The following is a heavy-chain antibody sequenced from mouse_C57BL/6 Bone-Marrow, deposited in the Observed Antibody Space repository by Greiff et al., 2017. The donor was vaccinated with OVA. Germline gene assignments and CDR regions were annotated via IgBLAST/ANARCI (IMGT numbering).Heavy chain of an antibody. D-gene: IGHD1-3*01. Sequence: VQLQQSGAELAKPGASVKLSCKASGYTFTSYWMHWVKQRPGQGLEWIGDINPSSGYTKYNQKFKDKATLTADKSSSTAYMQLSSLAYEDSAVYCCALSVYSPYFDFWGQGTTLTVSS. CDR3: ALSVYSPYFDF. CDR2: INPSSGYT. CDR1: GYTFTSYW. V-gene: IGHV1-7*01. J-gene: IGHJ2*01.